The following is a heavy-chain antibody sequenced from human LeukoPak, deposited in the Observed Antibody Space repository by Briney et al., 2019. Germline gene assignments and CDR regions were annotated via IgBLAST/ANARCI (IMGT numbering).Heavy chain of an antibody. V-gene: IGHV3-7*01. CDR2: INQHGSEK. Sequence: PGGSLRLSCAASGFVFRNYFMSWVRQAPGKGLEWVAGINQHGSEKYYVDSVRGRFTISRDDAKNSVYLQMNSLRAEDTAVYYCARGAFTSGRHYWGQGTLVTVSS. D-gene: IGHD6-19*01. CDR3: ARGAFTSGRHY. J-gene: IGHJ4*02. CDR1: GFVFRNYF.